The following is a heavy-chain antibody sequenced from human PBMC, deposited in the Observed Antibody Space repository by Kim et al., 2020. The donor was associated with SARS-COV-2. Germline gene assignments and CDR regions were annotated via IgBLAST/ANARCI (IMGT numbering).Heavy chain of an antibody. CDR1: GDTFTSYA. J-gene: IGHJ4*02. V-gene: IGHV1-3*01. D-gene: IGHD3-10*01. Sequence: ASVKVSCKASGDTFTSYAMHWVRQAPGQRLEWMGWINAGNGNTKYSQKFQGRVTITRDTSASTAYMELSSLRSEDTAVYYCARVLLVRGVFIPENIAVAGRPTDYWGQGTLVTVSS. CDR3: ARVLLVRGVFIPENIAVAGRPTDY. CDR2: INAGNGNT.